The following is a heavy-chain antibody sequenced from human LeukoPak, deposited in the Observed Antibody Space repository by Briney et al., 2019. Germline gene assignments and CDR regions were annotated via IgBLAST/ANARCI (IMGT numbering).Heavy chain of an antibody. CDR3: AKTRSGWYDFDY. D-gene: IGHD6-19*01. V-gene: IGHV3-23*01. J-gene: IGHJ4*02. CDR1: GFTFSSYA. CDR2: ISGSGGST. Sequence: GGSLRLSCAASGFTFSSYAMSWVRQAPGKGLEWVSAISGSGGSTYYADSVKGRFTISRDNSKNTMYLQMNSLRAEDTAVYYCAKTRSGWYDFDYWGQGTLVTVSS.